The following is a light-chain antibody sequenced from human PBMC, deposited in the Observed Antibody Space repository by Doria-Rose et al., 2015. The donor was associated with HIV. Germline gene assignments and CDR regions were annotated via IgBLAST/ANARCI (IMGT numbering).Light chain of an antibody. Sequence: QPVLTQPASVSGSPGQSITLSCTGPNSDVGGYNYVSWYHQHPGKAPNLMIYDVSQWPSGVSNRVSGAKSGNTAALTNSGLHSENEADDYSSSNITGESDVIGTGTNVTVL. CDR3: SSNITGESDV. CDR1: NSDVGGYNY. V-gene: IGLV2-14*03. CDR2: DVS. J-gene: IGLJ1*01.